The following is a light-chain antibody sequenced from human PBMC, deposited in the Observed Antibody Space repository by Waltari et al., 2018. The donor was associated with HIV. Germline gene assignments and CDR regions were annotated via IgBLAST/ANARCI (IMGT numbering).Light chain of an antibody. Sequence: QSVLTPPPSVSAAPGQTVTISCSGSGSNFGQDNFSWYRQFPGSAPQLLIYDDDRRPSGISDRFSGSKSGTSATLGIAGLHAGDEADYYCETWDSSLSIMIFGGGTKVTVL. V-gene: IGLV1-51*01. CDR2: DDD. CDR3: ETWDSSLSIMI. CDR1: GSNFGQDN. J-gene: IGLJ2*01.